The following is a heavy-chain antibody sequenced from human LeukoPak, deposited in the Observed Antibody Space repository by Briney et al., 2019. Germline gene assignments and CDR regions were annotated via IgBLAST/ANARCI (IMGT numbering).Heavy chain of an antibody. Sequence: ASVKVSCKASGYTFTSYDINWVRQATGQGLEWMGWMNPNSGNTGYAQKFQGRVTMTRNTSISTAYMELSSLRPEDTAVYYCARGSGYSKGISWFDPWGQGTLVTVSS. CDR3: ARGSGYSKGISWFDP. V-gene: IGHV1-8*01. CDR2: MNPNSGNT. CDR1: GYTFTSYD. D-gene: IGHD4-11*01. J-gene: IGHJ5*02.